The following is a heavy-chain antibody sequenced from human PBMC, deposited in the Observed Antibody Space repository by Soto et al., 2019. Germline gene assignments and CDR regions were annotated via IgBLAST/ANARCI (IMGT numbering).Heavy chain of an antibody. V-gene: IGHV1-69*16. CDR1: GGTFSTYT. CDR3: ARERGGSFSS. CDR2: IIPILETP. D-gene: IGHD1-26*01. J-gene: IGHJ5*02. Sequence: QVQLVQSGAEVKKPGASVKVSCKASGGTFSTYTINWVRQALGQGPEWMGGIIPILETPNYAQKFQGRVTITADESTTTAHMELSSLRSEDTAIYYCARERGGSFSSWGQGTLVTVSS.